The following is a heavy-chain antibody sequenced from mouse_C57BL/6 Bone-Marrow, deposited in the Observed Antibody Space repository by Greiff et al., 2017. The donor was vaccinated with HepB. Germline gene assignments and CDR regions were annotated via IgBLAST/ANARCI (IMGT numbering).Heavy chain of an antibody. CDR1: GYTFTDYE. Sequence: QVQLKQSGAELVRPGASVTLSCKASGYTFTDYEMHWVKQTPVHGLEWIGAIDPETGGTAYNQKFKGKAILTADKSSSTAYMELRSLTSEDSAVYYCTGTYYSNYDDWGQGTTLTVSS. D-gene: IGHD2-5*01. CDR2: IDPETGGT. J-gene: IGHJ2*01. V-gene: IGHV1-15*01. CDR3: TGTYYSNYDD.